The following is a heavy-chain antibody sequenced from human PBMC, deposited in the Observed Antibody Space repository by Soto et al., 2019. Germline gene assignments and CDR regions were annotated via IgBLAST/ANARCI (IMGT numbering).Heavy chain of an antibody. CDR1: GFTFNNYD. V-gene: IGHV3-33*01. CDR2: IDYDGSYK. J-gene: IGHJ6*02. CDR3: ARGRIANFWSGTQFHYYGMDV. D-gene: IGHD3-3*01. Sequence: PGGSLRLSCAASGFTFNNYDMHWVRQAPGKGLEWVAIIDYDGSYKYYADSVRGRFTISRDTSRNTLYLQMNSLRAGDTAVYHCARGRIANFWSGTQFHYYGMDVWGLGTGHRLL.